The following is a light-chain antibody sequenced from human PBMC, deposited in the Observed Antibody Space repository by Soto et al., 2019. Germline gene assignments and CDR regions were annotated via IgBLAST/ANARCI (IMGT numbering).Light chain of an antibody. J-gene: IGLJ2*01. CDR2: EVR. CDR1: SSDVGGYNF. V-gene: IGLV2-14*01. CDR3: SSYTSSSTVV. Sequence: QSALTQPASLSGSPGQSITVSCTGTSSDVGGYNFVSWHQQHPGKAPKLIIYEVRNRPSGVSNRFSGSKSGNTASLTISGLQAEDEADYYCSSYTSSSTVVFGGGTKLTVL.